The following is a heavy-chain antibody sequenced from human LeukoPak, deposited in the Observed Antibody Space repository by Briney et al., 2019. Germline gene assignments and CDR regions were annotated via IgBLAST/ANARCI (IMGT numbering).Heavy chain of an antibody. J-gene: IGHJ5*02. Sequence: SETLSLTCAVYGGSFSGFYWSWIRHVPGKGLEWMGEINYTGSTSYNPSLKSRVTILVDTSQNQFFLLLTSVTAADTAVYYCARVAGYLPTRWFDPWGQGTHVTVSS. CDR1: GGSFSGFY. CDR3: ARVAGYLPTRWFDP. CDR2: INYTGST. V-gene: IGHV4-34*01. D-gene: IGHD6-25*01.